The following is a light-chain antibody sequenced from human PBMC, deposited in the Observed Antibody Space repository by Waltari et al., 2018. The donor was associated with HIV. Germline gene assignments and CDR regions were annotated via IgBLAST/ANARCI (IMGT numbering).Light chain of an antibody. CDR1: SSDIGSYS. CDR3: ATWDNILSIGV. Sequence: QSVLTQPPSVSAAPGQKVTIPCSGSSSDIGSYSVSWYQQFPGTAPRRLIFATYKRPSVIPDRFSASKCGTSAALDITGLQTGDEADYYCATWDNILSIGVFGGGTKLTVL. J-gene: IGLJ3*02. CDR2: ATY. V-gene: IGLV1-51*01.